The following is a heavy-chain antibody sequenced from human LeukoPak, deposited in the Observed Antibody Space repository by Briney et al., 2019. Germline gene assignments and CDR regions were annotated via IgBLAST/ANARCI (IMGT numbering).Heavy chain of an antibody. CDR1: GGSISSSSYY. CDR2: IYYSGST. Sequence: SETLSFTCTVSGGSISSSSYYWGWIRQPPGKGLEWIGSIYYSGSTYYNPSLKSRVTISVDTSKNQFSLKLSSVTAADTAVYYCARASLVGASNWFDPWGQGTLVTVSS. D-gene: IGHD1-26*01. V-gene: IGHV4-39*01. J-gene: IGHJ5*02. CDR3: ARASLVGASNWFDP.